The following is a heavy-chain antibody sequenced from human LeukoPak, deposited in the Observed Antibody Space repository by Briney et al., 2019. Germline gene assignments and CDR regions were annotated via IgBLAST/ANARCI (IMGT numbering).Heavy chain of an antibody. J-gene: IGHJ2*01. D-gene: IGHD3-16*02. Sequence: GGSLRLSCAASGFTFSRHSMNWVRQAPGKGLEWVSSISSSSIYIYYADSVKGRFTISRDNSKNTLYLQMNTLRAEDTAVYFCAREEHYRRYFALWGRGTLVTVSS. CDR3: AREEHYRRYFAL. V-gene: IGHV3-21*04. CDR2: ISSSSIYI. CDR1: GFTFSRHS.